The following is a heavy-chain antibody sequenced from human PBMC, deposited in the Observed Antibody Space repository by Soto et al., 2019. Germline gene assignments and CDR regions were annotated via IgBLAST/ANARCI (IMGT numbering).Heavy chain of an antibody. V-gene: IGHV5-51*01. CDR1: GYSFTSYW. Sequence: GESLKISCKGSGYSFTSYWIAWVRQMPGKGLEWMGIIYPGDSDTRYSPSFQGQVTISADKSISTAYLQWSSLKASDTAMYYCARKYCDSTSCYWDFEIWGQGTMVTVSS. D-gene: IGHD2-2*01. CDR2: IYPGDSDT. J-gene: IGHJ3*02. CDR3: ARKYCDSTSCYWDFEI.